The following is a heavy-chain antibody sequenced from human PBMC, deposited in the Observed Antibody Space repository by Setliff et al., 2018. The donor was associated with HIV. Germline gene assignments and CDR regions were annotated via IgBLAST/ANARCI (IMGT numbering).Heavy chain of an antibody. CDR1: GGSISSYY. V-gene: IGHV4-59*12. Sequence: SETLSLTCTVSGGSISSYYWSWIRQPPGKGLEWIGYIYYSGSTNYNPSLKSRVTISRDNSRNSLYLQMNSLRAEDTAVYYCARIKWAAAGPLFDLWGQGTQVTVSS. CDR2: IYYSGST. D-gene: IGHD6-13*01. CDR3: ARIKWAAAGPLFDL. J-gene: IGHJ4*02.